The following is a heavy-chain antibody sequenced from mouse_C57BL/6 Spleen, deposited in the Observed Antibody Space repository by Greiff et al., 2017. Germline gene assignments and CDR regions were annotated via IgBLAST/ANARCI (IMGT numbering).Heavy chain of an antibody. CDR2: ISSGSSTI. Sequence: VQLKESGGGLVKPGGSLKLSCAASGFTFSDYGMHWVRQAPEKGLEWVAYISSGSSTIYSADTVKGRFTISRDNAKNTLCRQMTSLRSEDTAMYYCARRGTTVVATHYYAMDYWGQGTSVTVSS. V-gene: IGHV5-17*01. J-gene: IGHJ4*01. CDR3: ARRGTTVVATHYYAMDY. D-gene: IGHD1-1*01. CDR1: GFTFSDYG.